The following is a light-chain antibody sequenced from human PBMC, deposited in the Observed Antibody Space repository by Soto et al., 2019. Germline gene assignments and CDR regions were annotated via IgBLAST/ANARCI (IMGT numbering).Light chain of an antibody. Sequence: EIVLTQSPATLSLSPGERAALSCRASQSVSSYLAWYQQKPGQAPRLLIYDASNRATGIPARFSGSGSGTDFTLTISSLEPEDFAVYYCQQRFGTFGQRTKVDIK. V-gene: IGKV3-11*01. CDR2: DAS. J-gene: IGKJ1*01. CDR3: QQRFGT. CDR1: QSVSSY.